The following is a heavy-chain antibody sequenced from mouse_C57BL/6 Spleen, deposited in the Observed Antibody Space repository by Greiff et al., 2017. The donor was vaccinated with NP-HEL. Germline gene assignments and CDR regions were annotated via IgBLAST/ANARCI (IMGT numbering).Heavy chain of an antibody. CDR1: GYSITSGYY. CDR3: AREEGRRAMDY. J-gene: IGHJ4*01. CDR2: ISYDGSN. Sequence: EVKLMESGPGLVKPSQSLSLTCSVTGYSITSGYYWNWIRQFPGNKLEWMGYISYDGSNNYNPSLKNRISITRDTSKNRFFLKLNSVTTEDTATYYCAREEGRRAMDYWGQGTSVTVSS. D-gene: IGHD3-3*01. V-gene: IGHV3-6*01.